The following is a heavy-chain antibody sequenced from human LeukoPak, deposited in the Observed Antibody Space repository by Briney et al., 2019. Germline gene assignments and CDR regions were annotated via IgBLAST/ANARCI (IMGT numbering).Heavy chain of an antibody. CDR1: GGSFSGYY. CDR3: ARGYGGIYYYYMDV. CDR2: INHSGST. Sequence: ASETLSLTCAVYGGSFSGYYWSWIRRTPGKGLEWIGEINHSGSTNYNPSLKSRVTISVDTSKNQFSLKLRSVTAADTAVYYCARGYGGIYYYYMDVWGKGTTVTVSS. D-gene: IGHD3-16*01. V-gene: IGHV4-34*01. J-gene: IGHJ6*03.